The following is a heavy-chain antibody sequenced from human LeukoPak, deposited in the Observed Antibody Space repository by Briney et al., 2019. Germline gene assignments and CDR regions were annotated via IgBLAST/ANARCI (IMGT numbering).Heavy chain of an antibody. CDR3: AKGTGNYYYYGMDV. Sequence: PGGSLRLSCAASGFTFSSYAMSWVRQAPGKGLEWVSAISGSDGSTYYAGSVKGRFTISRDNSKNTLYLQMNSLRAEDTAVYYRAKGTGNYYYYGMDVWGQGTTVTVSS. J-gene: IGHJ6*02. CDR2: ISGSDGST. D-gene: IGHD1-14*01. V-gene: IGHV3-23*01. CDR1: GFTFSSYA.